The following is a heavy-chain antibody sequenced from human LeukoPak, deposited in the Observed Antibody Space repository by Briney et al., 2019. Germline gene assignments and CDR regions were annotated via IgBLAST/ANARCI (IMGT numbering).Heavy chain of an antibody. CDR1: GFTFSDYY. Sequence: GGSLRLSCAAPGFTFSDYYMSWIRQAPGKGLEWVSYISSSGSTIYYADSVKGRFTISRDNAKNSLYLQMNSLRAEDTAVYYCARDYRQSVPAALFDYWGQGTLVTVSS. CDR3: ARDYRQSVPAALFDY. V-gene: IGHV3-11*01. D-gene: IGHD2-2*01. J-gene: IGHJ4*02. CDR2: ISSSGSTI.